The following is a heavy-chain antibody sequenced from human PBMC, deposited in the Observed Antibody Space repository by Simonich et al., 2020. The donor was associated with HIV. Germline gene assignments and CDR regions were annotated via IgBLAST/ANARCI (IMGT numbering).Heavy chain of an antibody. V-gene: IGHV4-34*01. CDR2: INHGEST. Sequence: QVQLQQWGAGLLKPSETLSLTCAFYGGSFSGYYWCWIRKPPGKGLEWIGEINHGESTNYNPSLKSRVTISVDTSKNQFSLKLSSVTAADTAVYYCARLTAGGLGEYFQHWGQGTLVTVSS. D-gene: IGHD6-13*01. J-gene: IGHJ1*01. CDR1: GGSFSGYY. CDR3: ARLTAGGLGEYFQH.